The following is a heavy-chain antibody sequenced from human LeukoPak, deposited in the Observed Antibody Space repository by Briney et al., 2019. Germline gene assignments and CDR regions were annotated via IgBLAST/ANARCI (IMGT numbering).Heavy chain of an antibody. D-gene: IGHD3-3*01. CDR2: IYYSGST. V-gene: IGHV4-30-4*01. CDR1: GGSISSGDYY. Sequence: SETLSLTCTVSGGSISSGDYYWSWIRQPPGKGLEWIGYIYYSGSTYYNPSLKSRVTISVDTSKNRFSLKLSSVTAADTAVYYCARVHSRITIFGVVRDDAFDIWGQGTMVTVSS. J-gene: IGHJ3*02. CDR3: ARVHSRITIFGVVRDDAFDI.